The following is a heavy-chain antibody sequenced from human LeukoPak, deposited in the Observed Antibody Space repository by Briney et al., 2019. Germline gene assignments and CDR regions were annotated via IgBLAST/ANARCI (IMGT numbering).Heavy chain of an antibody. CDR2: ISAYNGNT. CDR3: VREGGSSGYYFFHY. J-gene: IGHJ4*02. D-gene: IGHD3-22*01. Sequence: ASVKVSCKASGYTFTTYGLSWVRQAPGQGLEWMGWISAYNGNTNYAQKLQGRVTMTTDTSTTTAYMELRSLRSDDTAVYYCVREGGSSGYYFFHYWGQGTLVTVSP. V-gene: IGHV1-18*01. CDR1: GYTFTTYG.